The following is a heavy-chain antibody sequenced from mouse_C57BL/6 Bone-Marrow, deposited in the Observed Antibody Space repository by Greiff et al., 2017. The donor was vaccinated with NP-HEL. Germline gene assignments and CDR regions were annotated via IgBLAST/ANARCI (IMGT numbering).Heavy chain of an antibody. V-gene: IGHV14-4*01. D-gene: IGHD1-1*01. CDR1: GFNITDDY. Sequence: EVQLQQSGAELVRPGASVKLSCKASGFNITDDYMHWVKQRPEQGLEWIGWIDPENGDTEYAQKFQGKATITADTSSNTAYLQLSSLTSEDTCVDYGTTGYYGDYWGQGTTLTVSS. J-gene: IGHJ2*01. CDR2: IDPENGDT. CDR3: TTGYYGDY.